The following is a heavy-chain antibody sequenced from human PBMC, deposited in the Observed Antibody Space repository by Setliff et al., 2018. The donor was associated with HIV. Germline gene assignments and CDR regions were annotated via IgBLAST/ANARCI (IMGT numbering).Heavy chain of an antibody. Sequence: SETLSLTCTVSGGSMTSSNYYWGWIRQSPGRGLEWIGSISSSGSTTYHPSLRSRVTVSAATSKNQFSLNVSSLTAADTALYFCARLMPNWDYFDYWGQGTQVTVSS. CDR3: ARLMPNWDYFDY. CDR2: ISSSGST. J-gene: IGHJ4*02. V-gene: IGHV4-39*07. D-gene: IGHD2-2*01. CDR1: GGSMTSSNYY.